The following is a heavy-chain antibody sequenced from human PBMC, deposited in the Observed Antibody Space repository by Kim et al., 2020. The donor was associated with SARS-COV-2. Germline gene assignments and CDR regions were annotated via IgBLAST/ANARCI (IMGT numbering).Heavy chain of an antibody. J-gene: IGHJ5*02. Sequence: ASVKVSCKASGYTFTNYAIQWVRQAPGQRLEWMGWINTGNGNTKYSQKFQGRVTITRDTSASTAYMELSSLRSEDTAVYYCARDNSGRGWFDPWGQGTLVTVSS. CDR2: INTGNGNT. CDR3: ARDNSGRGWFDP. D-gene: IGHD5-12*01. V-gene: IGHV1-3*04. CDR1: GYTFTNYA.